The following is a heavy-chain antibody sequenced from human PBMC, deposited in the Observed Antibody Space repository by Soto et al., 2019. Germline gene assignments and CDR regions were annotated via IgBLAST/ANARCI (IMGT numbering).Heavy chain of an antibody. Sequence: GWSLRLSCAASGFTFSSYAMHWVRQAPGKGLEWVAVISYDGSNKYYADSVKGRFTISRDNSKNTLYLQMNSLRAEDTAVYYCARDVGSAAYCGGDCYSAFDYWGQGTLVTVSS. CDR2: ISYDGSNK. CDR3: ARDVGSAAYCGGDCYSAFDY. D-gene: IGHD2-21*02. J-gene: IGHJ4*02. V-gene: IGHV3-30-3*01. CDR1: GFTFSSYA.